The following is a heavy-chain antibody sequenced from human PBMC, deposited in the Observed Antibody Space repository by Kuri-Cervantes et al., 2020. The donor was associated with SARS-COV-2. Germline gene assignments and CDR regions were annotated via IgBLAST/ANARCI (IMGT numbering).Heavy chain of an antibody. CDR2: INWNGGST. Sequence: GGSLRLSCAASGLTFDDYGMSWVRQAPGKGLEWVSRINWNGGSTGYADSVKGRFTISRDNAKNSLYLQMNNLRAEDTALYFCARDPTGVAGVGRFFDYWGQGALVTVSS. CDR3: ARDPTGVAGVGRFFDY. CDR1: GLTFDDYG. V-gene: IGHV3-20*04. D-gene: IGHD6-19*01. J-gene: IGHJ4*02.